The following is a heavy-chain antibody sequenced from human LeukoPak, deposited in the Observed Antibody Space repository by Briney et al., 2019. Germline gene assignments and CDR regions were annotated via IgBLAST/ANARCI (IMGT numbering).Heavy chain of an antibody. CDR2: IDPEHGKT. CDR1: GYTLTRLS. V-gene: IGHV1-24*01. CDR3: ATETGRGDFYFDY. D-gene: IGHD4-17*01. Sequence: GASVKVSCKGSGYTLTRLSISWVRQAPGKRLEWMGRIDPEHGKTIYAQKFQGRVTMTEDTSTDTAYMELSSLRSEDTAVYYCATETGRGDFYFDYWGQGTLVTVSS. J-gene: IGHJ4*02.